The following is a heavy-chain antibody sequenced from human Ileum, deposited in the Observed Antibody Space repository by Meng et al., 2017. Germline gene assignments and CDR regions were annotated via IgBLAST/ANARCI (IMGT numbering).Heavy chain of an antibody. CDR2: MYEGRTN. Sequence: QVQLQESGPGLVQPSQTLSLTCSVSGGSITSGGYYWTWIRQPPGRGLEYLGYMYEGRTNYNRPSLNRRVNLSSNAHKHQSSLTMWFVTAADTAVYYCARANGDYGNWIDPWGQGTLVTVSS. CDR1: GGSITSGGYY. J-gene: IGHJ5*02. CDR3: ARANGDYGNWIDP. V-gene: IGHV4-31*03. D-gene: IGHD4-17*01.